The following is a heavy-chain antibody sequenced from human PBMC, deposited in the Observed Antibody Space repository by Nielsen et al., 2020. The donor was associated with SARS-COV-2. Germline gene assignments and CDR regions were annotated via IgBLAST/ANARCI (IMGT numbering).Heavy chain of an antibody. J-gene: IGHJ6*02. CDR2: VSSSGGST. V-gene: IGHV3-23*01. Sequence: GESLKISCAASGFTFNIYAMAWVRRAPGRGLQWVTGVSSSGGSTYYTDSVKGRFTISRDNSKNTLYLEMHSLRVEDTAVYYCAREAVAGTYYYYGMDVWGQGTTVTVSS. CDR3: AREAVAGTYYYYGMDV. CDR1: GFTFNIYA. D-gene: IGHD6-19*01.